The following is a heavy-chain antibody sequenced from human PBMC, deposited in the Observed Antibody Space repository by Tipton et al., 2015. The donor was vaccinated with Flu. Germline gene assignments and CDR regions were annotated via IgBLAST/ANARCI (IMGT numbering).Heavy chain of an antibody. Sequence: TLSLTCTVSGGSISSDYWSWIRQPPGKGLEWIAYISYTGSTDYNPSLKSRVTISIDTPKNQLSLKLTSVTAADTAVYYCARQGPGGRSFDIWGQGTMVTVSS. CDR2: ISYTGST. J-gene: IGHJ3*02. V-gene: IGHV4-59*08. D-gene: IGHD2-8*02. CDR1: GGSISSDY. CDR3: ARQGPGGRSFDI.